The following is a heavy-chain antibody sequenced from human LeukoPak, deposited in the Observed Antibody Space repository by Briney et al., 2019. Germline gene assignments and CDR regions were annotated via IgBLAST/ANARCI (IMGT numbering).Heavy chain of an antibody. J-gene: IGHJ6*02. Sequence: ASVKVSCKASGYTFTSIGISWVRQAPGQGLEWMGWINPNSGGTNYAQKFQGWVTMTRDTSISTAYMELSRLRSDDTAVYYCARDYRMVRGAIRYYYYGMDVWGQGTTVTVSS. V-gene: IGHV1-2*04. CDR3: ARDYRMVRGAIRYYYYGMDV. D-gene: IGHD3-10*01. CDR2: INPNSGGT. CDR1: GYTFTSIG.